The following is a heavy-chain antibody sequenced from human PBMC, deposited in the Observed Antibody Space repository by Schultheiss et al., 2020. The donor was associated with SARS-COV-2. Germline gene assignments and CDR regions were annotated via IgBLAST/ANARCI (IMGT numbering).Heavy chain of an antibody. CDR1: GGSISSYY. J-gene: IGHJ6*02. Sequence: SQTLSLTCTVSGGSISSYYWSWIRQPPGKGLEWIGSIYYSGSTNYNPSLKSRVTISVDTSKNQFSLKLSSVTAEDTAVYYCARDTPSWNDEDYYYGMDVWGQGTTVTVSS. CDR2: IYYSGST. D-gene: IGHD1-1*01. V-gene: IGHV4-59*01. CDR3: ARDTPSWNDEDYYYGMDV.